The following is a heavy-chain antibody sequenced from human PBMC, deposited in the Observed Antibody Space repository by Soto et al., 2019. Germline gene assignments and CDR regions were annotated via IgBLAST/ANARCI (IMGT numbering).Heavy chain of an antibody. CDR1: GGSISSYY. Sequence: SETLSLTCTVSGGSISSYYWSWIRQPPGKGLEWIGYIYYSGSTNYNPSLKSRVTISVDTSKNQFSLKLSSVTAADTAVYYCPRGLISGYYLYDAFDIWGQGTMVTV. V-gene: IGHV4-59*01. J-gene: IGHJ3*02. CDR2: IYYSGST. D-gene: IGHD3-22*01. CDR3: PRGLISGYYLYDAFDI.